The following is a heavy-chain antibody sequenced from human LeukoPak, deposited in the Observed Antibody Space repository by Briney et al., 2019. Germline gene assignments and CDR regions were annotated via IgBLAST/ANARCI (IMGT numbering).Heavy chain of an antibody. D-gene: IGHD1-26*01. Sequence: GGSLRLSCAASGFTFSSYAMHWVRQAPGKGLEWVAVISYDGSNKYYADSVKGRFTISRDNSKNTLYLQMNSLRAEDTAVYYCGSLSGSYGGWGQGTLVTVSS. J-gene: IGHJ4*02. CDR1: GFTFSSYA. CDR3: GSLSGSYGG. CDR2: ISYDGSNK. V-gene: IGHV3-30*04.